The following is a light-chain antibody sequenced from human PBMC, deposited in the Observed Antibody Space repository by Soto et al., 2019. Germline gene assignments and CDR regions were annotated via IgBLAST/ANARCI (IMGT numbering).Light chain of an antibody. V-gene: IGLV1-40*01. CDR3: LSYDSSLSGVV. CDR2: GNS. J-gene: IGLJ2*01. CDR1: SSNIGAGYD. Sequence: QSVLTQPPSVSGAPGQRVIISCTGSSSNIGAGYDVHWYQQLPGTAPKLLIYGNSNRPSGVPDRFSGSKSGTSASLAITGLQAEDEADYYCLSYDSSLSGVVFGGGTKLTVL.